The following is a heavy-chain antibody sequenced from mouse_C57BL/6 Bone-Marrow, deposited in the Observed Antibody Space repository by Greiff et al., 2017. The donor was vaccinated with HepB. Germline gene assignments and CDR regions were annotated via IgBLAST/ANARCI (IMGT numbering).Heavy chain of an antibody. Sequence: VKLMESGAELVRPGASVTLSCKASGYTFTDYEMHWVKQTPVHGLEWIGAIDPETGGTAYNQKFKGKAILTADKSSSTAYMELRSLTSEDSAVYYCTNLYYYGSSYNFDYWGQGTTLTVSS. V-gene: IGHV1-15*01. D-gene: IGHD1-1*01. J-gene: IGHJ2*01. CDR1: GYTFTDYE. CDR2: IDPETGGT. CDR3: TNLYYYGSSYNFDY.